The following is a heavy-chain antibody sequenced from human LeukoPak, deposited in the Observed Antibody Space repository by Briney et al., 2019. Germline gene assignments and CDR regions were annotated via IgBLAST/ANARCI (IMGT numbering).Heavy chain of an antibody. CDR3: AELGITMIGGV. V-gene: IGHV3-7*01. CDR1: GFTFTAYA. CDR2: IHEGGFVR. Sequence: TGGSLRLSSAASGFTFTAYAMSWFRQAPGKGLEWGANIHEGGFVRNYVDSVKGRFTISRDNAKNSLYLQMNSLRAEDTAVYYFAELGITMIGGVWGKGTTVTISS. D-gene: IGHD3-10*02. J-gene: IGHJ6*04.